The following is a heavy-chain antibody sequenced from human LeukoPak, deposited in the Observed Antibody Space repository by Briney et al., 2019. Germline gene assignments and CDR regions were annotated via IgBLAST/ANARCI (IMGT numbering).Heavy chain of an antibody. CDR1: GYTFTSYC. D-gene: IGHD2-8*01. V-gene: IGHV1-46*01. CDR3: ARALIGYYFDY. J-gene: IGHJ4*02. CDR2: INPSGNST. Sequence: ASVKVSCKASGYTFTSYCMHWVRRAPGQGLESMGIINPSGNSTSYAQKFQGRVTMTTDTSTSTVYMELRSLRSEDTAVYYCARALIGYYFDYWGQGTLVTVSS.